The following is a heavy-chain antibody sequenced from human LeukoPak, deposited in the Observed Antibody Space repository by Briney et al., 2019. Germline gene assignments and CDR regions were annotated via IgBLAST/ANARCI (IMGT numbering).Heavy chain of an antibody. CDR3: ARARITMVRGVMNYYGMDV. D-gene: IGHD3-10*01. V-gene: IGHV3-21*01. CDR1: GFTFSSYS. J-gene: IGHJ6*02. Sequence: GGPPRLSCAASGFTFSSYSMNWVRQAPGKGLEWVSSISSSSSYIYYADSVKGRFTISRDNAKNSLYLQMNSLRAEDTAVYYCARARITMVRGVMNYYGMDVWGQGTTVTVSS. CDR2: ISSSSSYI.